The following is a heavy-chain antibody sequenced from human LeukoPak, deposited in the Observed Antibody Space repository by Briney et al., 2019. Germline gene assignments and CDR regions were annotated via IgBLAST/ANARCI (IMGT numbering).Heavy chain of an antibody. CDR2: IKQDGSEK. D-gene: IGHD5-18*01. CDR1: GFTFSSYW. J-gene: IGHJ6*03. Sequence: GGSLRLSCAASGFTFSSYWMSWVRQAPGKGLEWVANIKQDGSEKYYVDSVKGRFTISRDNAKNSLYLQMNSLRAEDTAVYYCARSGYSYGYYYYYYYYMDVWGKGTTVTVSS. CDR3: ARSGYSYGYYYYYYYYMDV. V-gene: IGHV3-7*01.